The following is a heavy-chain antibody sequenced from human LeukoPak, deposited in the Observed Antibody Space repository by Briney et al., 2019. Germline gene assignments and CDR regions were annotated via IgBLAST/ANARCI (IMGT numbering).Heavy chain of an antibody. CDR3: ARAYSGYDYSLGY. J-gene: IGHJ4*02. D-gene: IGHD5-12*01. Sequence: SETLSLTRTVSGGSISSYYWSWIPQPPGKGLEWIGYIYYSGSTNYNPSLKSRVTISVDTSKNQFSLKLSSVTAADTAVYYCARAYSGYDYSLGYWGQGTLVTVSS. CDR2: IYYSGST. V-gene: IGHV4-59*01. CDR1: GGSISSYY.